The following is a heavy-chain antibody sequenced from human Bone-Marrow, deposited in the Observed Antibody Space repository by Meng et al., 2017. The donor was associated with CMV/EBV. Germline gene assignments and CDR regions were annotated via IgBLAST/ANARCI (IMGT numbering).Heavy chain of an antibody. V-gene: IGHV3-48*03. CDR1: GFTFSSYE. CDR3: ARYQVGSGYSRFPHYYGMDV. J-gene: IGHJ6*02. D-gene: IGHD3-3*01. CDR2: ISSSGSTI. Sequence: GESLKISCAASGFTFSSYEMNWVRQAPGKGLEWVSYISSSGSTIYYADSVKGRFTISRENAKNTLYLQKNSMRAEDTAIYYCARYQVGSGYSRFPHYYGMDVWGQGTTVTVSS.